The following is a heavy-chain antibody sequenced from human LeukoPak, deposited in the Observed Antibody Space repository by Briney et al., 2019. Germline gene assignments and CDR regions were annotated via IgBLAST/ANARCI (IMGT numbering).Heavy chain of an antibody. D-gene: IGHD1-26*01. V-gene: IGHV3-13*01. Sequence: GGSLSLSCAASGFTFSSYDMHWVRQATGKGLEWISAIGTAGDTYYPGSVKGRFTISRENAKNSLYLQMNSLRAGDTAVYYCARGRTRSDAFDIWGQGTMVTVSS. CDR2: IGTAGDT. CDR3: ARGRTRSDAFDI. J-gene: IGHJ3*02. CDR1: GFTFSSYD.